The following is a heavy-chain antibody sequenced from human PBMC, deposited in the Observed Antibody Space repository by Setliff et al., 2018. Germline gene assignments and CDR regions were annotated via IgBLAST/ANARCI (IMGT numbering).Heavy chain of an antibody. CDR1: GGPISSSSYY. V-gene: IGHV4-39*07. CDR3: ARAHTWSLPDDNSGYPGWFDP. J-gene: IGHJ5*02. D-gene: IGHD3-22*01. Sequence: PSETLSLTCSASGGPISSSSYYWVWIRQPPGKGLEWIGAIFYDGNSYYNPSLKRRVTMSVDTSKNHVSLKLRSVTAADTAVYYCARAHTWSLPDDNSGYPGWFDPWGQGTLVTVSS. CDR2: IFYDGNS.